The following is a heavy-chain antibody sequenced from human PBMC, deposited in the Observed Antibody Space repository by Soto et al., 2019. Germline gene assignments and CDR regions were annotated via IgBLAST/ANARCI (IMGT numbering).Heavy chain of an antibody. CDR3: ARDGSGYRSRASPMDV. Sequence: QVQLVQSGAEVKKPGSSVKVSCKASGDTFSSYAISWVRQAPGQGLEWMGGIIPIFGTANYAQKFQGRVRITADESTSTAYMELSSLRSEDTAVYYCARDGSGYRSRASPMDVWGQVTTVTVSS. D-gene: IGHD3-22*01. J-gene: IGHJ6*02. V-gene: IGHV1-69*01. CDR2: IIPIFGTA. CDR1: GDTFSSYA.